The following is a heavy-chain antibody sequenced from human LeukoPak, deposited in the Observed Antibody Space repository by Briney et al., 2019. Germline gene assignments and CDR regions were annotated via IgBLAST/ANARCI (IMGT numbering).Heavy chain of an antibody. Sequence: GGSLRLSCAASGFTFSSYEMNWVRQAPGKGPEWVSYISSSGSTIYYADSVKGRFTISRDNAKNSLYLQMNSLRAEDTAVYYCAELGITMIGGAWGKGTTVTISS. D-gene: IGHD3-10*02. CDR2: ISSSGSTI. CDR3: AELGITMIGGA. J-gene: IGHJ6*04. V-gene: IGHV3-48*03. CDR1: GFTFSSYE.